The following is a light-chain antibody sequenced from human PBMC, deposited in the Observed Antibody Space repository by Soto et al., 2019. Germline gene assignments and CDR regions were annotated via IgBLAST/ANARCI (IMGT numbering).Light chain of an antibody. V-gene: IGLV2-14*03. CDR1: SSDIGFYNY. CDR3: SSYSTSFFYV. CDR2: GVT. J-gene: IGLJ1*01. Sequence: QPALTQPASVSGSPGQSITISCTGTSSDIGFYNYVSWYQQYPGKAPNLLIYGVTNRPSGVSYRFSGSKSGSTASLTISGLRDEDEADYYCSSYSTSFFYVFGTGTKVTVL.